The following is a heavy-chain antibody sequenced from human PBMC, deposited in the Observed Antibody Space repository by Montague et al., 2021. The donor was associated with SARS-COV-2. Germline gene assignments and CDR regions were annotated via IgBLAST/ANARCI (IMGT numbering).Heavy chain of an antibody. J-gene: IGHJ6*02. V-gene: IGHV4-38-2*02. CDR2: IEYSGST. Sequence: SETLSLTCIVSGYSISSGYYWGWVRQTPGKGLEWLGFIEYSGSTYYNPSLKTRVTMSLDTSKNQFSLKLISVTAADTALYYCARDITLGMDVWGRGTTVTVS. CDR3: ARDITLGMDV. CDR1: GYSISSGYY.